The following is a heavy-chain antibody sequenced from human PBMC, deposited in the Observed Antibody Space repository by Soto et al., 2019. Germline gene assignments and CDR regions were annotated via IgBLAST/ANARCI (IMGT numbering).Heavy chain of an antibody. CDR1: GASISSFH. CDR2: IYSSGST. J-gene: IGHJ4*02. Sequence: SETLSLTCTVSGASISSFHWSWVRQPPGKRLEWVGHIYSSGSTNYNPSLKSRVTISVDTSKNQFTLTLNSVTAADTAVYYCARVAGPFDSWGQGTLVTVSS. CDR3: ARVAGPFDS. V-gene: IGHV4-59*01.